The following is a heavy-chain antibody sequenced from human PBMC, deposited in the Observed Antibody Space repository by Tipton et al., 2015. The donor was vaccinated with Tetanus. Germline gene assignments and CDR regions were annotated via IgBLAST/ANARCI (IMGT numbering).Heavy chain of an antibody. D-gene: IGHD3-10*01. CDR3: ARGFRDITMVRGPKGSHGMDV. CDR1: GGSFSGYY. CDR2: ISHSGST. J-gene: IGHJ6*02. Sequence: TLSLTCAVYGGSFSGYYWSWIRQPPGKGLEWIGEISHSGSTNYNPSLKSRVTISVDTSKNQFSLKLSSVTAADTAVYYCARGFRDITMVRGPKGSHGMDVWGQGTTVTVSS. V-gene: IGHV4-34*01.